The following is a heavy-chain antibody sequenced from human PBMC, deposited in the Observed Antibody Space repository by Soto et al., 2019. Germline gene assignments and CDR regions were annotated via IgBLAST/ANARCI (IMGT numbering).Heavy chain of an antibody. D-gene: IGHD2-2*01. CDR2: IYYSGST. V-gene: IGHV4-31*03. CDR3: ARAGHIVVVPAAITALGYCMDV. J-gene: IGHJ6*02. CDR1: GGSISSGGYY. Sequence: QVQLQESGPGLVKPSQTLSLTCTVSGGSISSGGYYWSWIRQHPGTGLEWIGYIYYSGSTYYNPSLKSRVTISVDTSKTHFSLKLSSVTAADTAVYYCARAGHIVVVPAAITALGYCMDVWCQGTTVTVSS.